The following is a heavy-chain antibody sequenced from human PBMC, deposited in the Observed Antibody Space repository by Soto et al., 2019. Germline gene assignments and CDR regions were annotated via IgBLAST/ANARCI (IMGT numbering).Heavy chain of an antibody. D-gene: IGHD6-19*01. J-gene: IGHJ4*02. CDR1: GYTFTGYY. CDR2: INPNSGGT. V-gene: IGHV1-2*04. CDR3: ARAAVAGTWGERAYFDY. Sequence: GASVKVSCKASGYTFTGYYMHWVRQAPGQGLEWMGWINPNSGGTNYAQKFQGWVTMTRDTSISTAYMELSRLRSDDTAVYYCARAAVAGTWGERAYFDYWGQGTLVTVSS.